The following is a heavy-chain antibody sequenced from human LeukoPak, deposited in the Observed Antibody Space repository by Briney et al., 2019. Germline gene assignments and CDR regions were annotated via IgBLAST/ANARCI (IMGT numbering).Heavy chain of an antibody. Sequence: SETLSLTCAVYGGSFSGYYWSWIRQPPGKGLEWIGEINHSGSTNYNPSLKSRVTISVDTSKNQFSLKLSSVTAADTAVYYCARDPRTWLAGDYYYYMDVWGKGTTVTVSS. CDR1: GGSFSGYY. D-gene: IGHD6-19*01. CDR2: INHSGST. CDR3: ARDPRTWLAGDYYYYMDV. V-gene: IGHV4-34*01. J-gene: IGHJ6*03.